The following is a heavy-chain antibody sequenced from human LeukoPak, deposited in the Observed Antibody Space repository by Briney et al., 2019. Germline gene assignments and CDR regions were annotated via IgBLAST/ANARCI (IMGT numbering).Heavy chain of an antibody. CDR2: ISSNGGST. CDR1: GFTFSSYA. Sequence: GGSLRLSCSASGFTFSSYAMHWVRQAPGKGLEYVSSISSNGGSTYYADSVKGRFTISRDNSKNTLFLQMSSLRTEDTAVYYCARVPGDYWGQGTLVTVSS. CDR3: ARVPGDY. V-gene: IGHV3-64D*06. J-gene: IGHJ4*02.